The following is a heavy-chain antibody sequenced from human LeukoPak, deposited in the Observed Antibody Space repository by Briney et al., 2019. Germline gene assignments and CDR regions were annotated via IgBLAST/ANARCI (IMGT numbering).Heavy chain of an antibody. CDR3: ASSYGGNYYGMDV. Sequence: ASVTVSCKASGYTFTSYGISWVRQAPGQGLEWMGWISAYNGNTNYAQKLQGRVTMTADTSTSTAYMELRSLRSDDTAVYYCASSYGGNYYGMDVWGQGTTVTVSS. V-gene: IGHV1-18*01. J-gene: IGHJ6*02. CDR2: ISAYNGNT. CDR1: GYTFTSYG. D-gene: IGHD4-23*01.